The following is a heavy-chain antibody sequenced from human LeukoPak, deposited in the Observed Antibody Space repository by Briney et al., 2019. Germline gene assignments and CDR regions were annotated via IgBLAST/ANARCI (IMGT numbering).Heavy chain of an antibody. CDR2: ISYDGSNK. D-gene: IGHD4-17*01. J-gene: IGHJ6*02. Sequence: GRSLRPSCAASGFTFSSYAMHWVRQAPGKGLEWVAVISYDGSNKYYADSVKGRFTISRDNSKNTLYLQMNSLRAEDTAVYYCAREGTTVTTGEYYYYYGMDVWGQGTTVTVSS. CDR1: GFTFSSYA. V-gene: IGHV3-30-3*01. CDR3: AREGTTVTTGEYYYYYGMDV.